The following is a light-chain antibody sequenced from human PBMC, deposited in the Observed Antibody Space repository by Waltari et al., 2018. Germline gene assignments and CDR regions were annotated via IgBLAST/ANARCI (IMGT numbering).Light chain of an antibody. CDR2: GAS. CDR3: QQYVSSPKT. J-gene: IGKJ1*01. Sequence: EIVLTQSPGTLSLSPGERATLSCRASESVTKYVAWYQHKPGQAPRLLIYGASTRVIGIPDRISGSGSWTDFTLTITRLEPEDFAMYYCQQYVSSPKTFGPGTKVEIK. V-gene: IGKV3-20*01. CDR1: ESVTKY.